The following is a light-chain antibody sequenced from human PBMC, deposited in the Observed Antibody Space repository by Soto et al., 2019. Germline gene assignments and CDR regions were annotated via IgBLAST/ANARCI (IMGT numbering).Light chain of an antibody. J-gene: IGLJ1*01. CDR2: RNN. V-gene: IGLV1-47*01. Sequence: QSALPQPPSASGTPWQRVTISYSGRSSNIGSNYVYWYQQLPGTAPKLLIYRNNQRPSGVPDRFSGSKSGTSASLAISGLRSEDEADYYCAAWDDSLSGPVYVFGTGTKVTVL. CDR3: AAWDDSLSGPVYV. CDR1: SSNIGSNY.